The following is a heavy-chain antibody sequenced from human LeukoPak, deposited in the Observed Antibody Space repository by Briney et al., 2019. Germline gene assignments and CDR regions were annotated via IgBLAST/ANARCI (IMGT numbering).Heavy chain of an antibody. CDR2: ISSSGGNV. CDR3: ARDGTYSSGWYGFYDY. J-gene: IGHJ4*02. Sequence: GGSLRLSCAASGFTFSDNYMSWIRQAPGKGLEWVSYISSSGGNVYYADSVKGRFTISRDNAKSSLYLQMNSLRVEDTAVYYCARDGTYSSGWYGFYDYWGQGTLVTVSS. CDR1: GFTFSDNY. V-gene: IGHV3-11*01. D-gene: IGHD6-19*01.